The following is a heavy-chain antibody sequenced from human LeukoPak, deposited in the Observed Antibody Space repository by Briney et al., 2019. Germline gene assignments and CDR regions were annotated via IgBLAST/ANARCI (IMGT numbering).Heavy chain of an antibody. V-gene: IGHV3-21*06. CDR1: GFTFSTFS. CDR2: ISYSSTFL. J-gene: IGHJ4*02. CDR3: ARGGDGHNSYLDF. D-gene: IGHD1-1*01. Sequence: GGSVRLSCEGSGFTFSTFSLNWVRQAPGKGLEWVASISYSSTFLDYADSVKGRFTISRDNTQNSLYLEMNSLRDEDTAAYFCARGGDGHNSYLDFWGQRSLLSVCS.